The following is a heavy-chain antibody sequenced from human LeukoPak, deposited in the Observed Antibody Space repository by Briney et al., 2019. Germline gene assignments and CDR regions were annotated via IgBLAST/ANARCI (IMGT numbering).Heavy chain of an antibody. CDR1: GFTFSSYG. J-gene: IGHJ4*02. Sequence: GGSLRLSCAASGFTFSSYGLSWVRQAPGKGLEWVATFRTSDRRTFYADSVKGRFTISRDNSKNTLSLEMNNLRAEDTAMYYCAKEMVLYYYGSGSPGFDYWGQGTLVTVSS. V-gene: IGHV3-23*01. D-gene: IGHD3-10*01. CDR3: AKEMVLYYYGSGSPGFDY. CDR2: FRTSDRRT.